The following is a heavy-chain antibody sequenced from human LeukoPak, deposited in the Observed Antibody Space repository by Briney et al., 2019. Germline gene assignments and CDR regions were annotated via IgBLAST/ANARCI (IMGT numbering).Heavy chain of an antibody. Sequence: ASVKVSCKASGYTFSSYDINCVRQATGQGLEWMGWMNPNSGNTAYAQKFQGRVTMSRDTSISTAYMELSSLRSEDTAVYYCARLPKYSRPLDYWGQATLVTVSS. CDR3: ARLPKYSRPLDY. CDR2: MNPNSGNT. V-gene: IGHV1-8*02. D-gene: IGHD6-6*01. CDR1: GYTFSSYD. J-gene: IGHJ4*02.